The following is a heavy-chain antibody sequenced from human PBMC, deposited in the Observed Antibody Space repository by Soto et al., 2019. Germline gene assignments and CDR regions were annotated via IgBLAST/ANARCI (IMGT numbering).Heavy chain of an antibody. V-gene: IGHV3-23*01. CDR3: AKGGYDVSTGYYPSDY. CDR2: VSGNGIST. CDR1: GFDFSSLT. Sequence: GGSLRLSCATSGFDFSSLTMSWIRQAPGKGLEWVSAVSGNGISTYYADFVKGRFTISRDNSKNTLYLQMNSLRAEDAAAYHCAKGGYDVSTGYYPSDYWGQGTLVTVSS. J-gene: IGHJ4*02. D-gene: IGHD3-9*01.